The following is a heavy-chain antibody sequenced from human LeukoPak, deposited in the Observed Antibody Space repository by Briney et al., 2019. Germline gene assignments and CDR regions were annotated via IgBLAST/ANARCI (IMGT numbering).Heavy chain of an antibody. CDR3: ARVSSCWYYFDY. J-gene: IGHJ4*02. CDR1: GFTFTSYG. D-gene: IGHD6-13*01. CDR2: ISAYNGNT. Sequence: ASVKVSCKASGFTFTSYGFSWVRQAPGQGLEWMGWISAYNGNTNYAQKLQGRVTMNTDTSTSTAYMELRSLISDDTAIYYCARVSSCWYYFDYWGKGTLVTVSS. V-gene: IGHV1-18*01.